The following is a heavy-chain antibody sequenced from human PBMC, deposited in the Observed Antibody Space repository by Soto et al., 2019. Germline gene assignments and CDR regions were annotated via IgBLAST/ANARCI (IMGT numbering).Heavy chain of an antibody. CDR1: GGSISSGGYY. J-gene: IGHJ3*02. CDR3: ARGEVYYYDSSGYYRANDAFDI. V-gene: IGHV4-31*01. Sequence: QVQLQESGPGLVKPSQTLSLTCTVSGGSISSGGYYWSWIRQHPGKGLEWIGYIYYSGSTYYNPSLKSLVTISVDTSKNQFSLKLSSVTAADTAVYYCARGEVYYYDSSGYYRANDAFDIWGQGTMVTVSS. CDR2: IYYSGST. D-gene: IGHD3-22*01.